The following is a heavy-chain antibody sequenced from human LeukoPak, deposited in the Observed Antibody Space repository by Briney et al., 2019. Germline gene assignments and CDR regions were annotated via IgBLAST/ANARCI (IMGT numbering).Heavy chain of an antibody. J-gene: IGHJ4*02. CDR2: MNPNSGNT. Sequence: SVKVSRKPSRYTSTSYAIKCGRHGTGQGLEWMVWMNPNSGNTGYAQKFQGRVTMTRNTSISTAYMELSSLRSEDTAVYYCARRFSGSGSPITYWGQGTPVTVSS. CDR1: RYTSTSYA. D-gene: IGHD3-10*01. V-gene: IGHV1-8*01. CDR3: ARRFSGSGSPITY.